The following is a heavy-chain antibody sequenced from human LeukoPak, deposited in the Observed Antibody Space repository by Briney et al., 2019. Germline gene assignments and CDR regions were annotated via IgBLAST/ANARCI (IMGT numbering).Heavy chain of an antibody. CDR3: TKVTGYGSGSFAD. V-gene: IGHV3-74*03. J-gene: IGHJ4*02. CDR2: INSDGSIT. D-gene: IGHD6-19*01. CDR1: GFTFSSYW. Sequence: PGGSLRLSCAASGFTFSSYWMHWVRQAPGKGLVWVSRINSDGSITEYAGSVKGRLTISRDNAKNTLYLQMNSLGADDTALYYCTKVTGYGSGSFADWGQGTLVTVSS.